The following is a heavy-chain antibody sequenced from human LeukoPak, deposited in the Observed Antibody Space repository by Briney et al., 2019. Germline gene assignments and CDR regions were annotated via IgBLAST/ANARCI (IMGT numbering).Heavy chain of an antibody. CDR2: IHEDGIEK. CDR1: GFTFTSYW. D-gene: IGHD1-26*01. Sequence: GGSLRLSCAASGFTFTSYWMGWVRQAPGKGLEWVANIHEDGIEKYYVASVEGRFTISRDNAMNSLSLQMNSLRVEDTAVYYCARGGSGSNVVGFDPWGQGTLVTVSS. J-gene: IGHJ5*02. CDR3: ARGGSGSNVVGFDP. V-gene: IGHV3-7*01.